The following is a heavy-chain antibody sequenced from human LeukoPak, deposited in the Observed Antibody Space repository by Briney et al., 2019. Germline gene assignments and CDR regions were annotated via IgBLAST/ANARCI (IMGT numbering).Heavy chain of an antibody. Sequence: GGSLRLSCAASGFTVSSNYMSWVRQATGKGLEWVANIKQDGSEKYYVDSVKGRFTISRDNAKNSLYLQMNSLRAEDTAVYYCAVEYSNYFYVYWGQGTLVTVSS. CDR1: GFTVSSNY. CDR2: IKQDGSEK. CDR3: AVEYSNYFYVY. V-gene: IGHV3-7*01. J-gene: IGHJ4*02. D-gene: IGHD4-11*01.